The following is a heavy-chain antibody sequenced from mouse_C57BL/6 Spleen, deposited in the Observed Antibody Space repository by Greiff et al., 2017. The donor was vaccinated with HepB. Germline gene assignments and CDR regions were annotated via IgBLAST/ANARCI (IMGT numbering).Heavy chain of an antibody. D-gene: IGHD1-1*01. J-gene: IGHJ1*03. CDR1: GFSLTSYG. V-gene: IGHV2-2*01. CDR2: IWSGGST. Sequence: VKLQESGPGLVQPSQSLSITCTVSGFSLTSYGVHWVRQSPGKGLEWLGVIWSGGSTDYNAAFISRLSISKDNSKSQVFFKMNSLQADDTAIYYCASNYGSSYRYFDVWGTGTTVTVSS. CDR3: ASNYGSSYRYFDV.